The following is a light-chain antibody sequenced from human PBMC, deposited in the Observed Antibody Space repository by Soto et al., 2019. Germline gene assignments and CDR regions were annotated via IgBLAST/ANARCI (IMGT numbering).Light chain of an antibody. J-gene: IGLJ1*01. CDR1: SSNIGAGYD. CDR2: ANN. CDR3: TSYAGDNNYL. Sequence: QAVVTQPPSVSGAPGQRVTISCTGSSSNIGAGYDVHWYQQLPGTAPKLLIYANNNRPSGVPGRFSGSKSGTSASLAIIGLQADDEADYYCTSYAGDNNYLFGTGTKLTVL. V-gene: IGLV1-40*01.